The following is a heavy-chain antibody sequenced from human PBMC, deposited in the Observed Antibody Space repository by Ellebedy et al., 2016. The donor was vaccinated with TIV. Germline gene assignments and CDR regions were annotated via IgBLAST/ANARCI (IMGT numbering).Heavy chain of an antibody. J-gene: IGHJ4*02. V-gene: IGHV3-30*18. Sequence: GESLKISXAASGFTFSSYGMHWVRQAPGKGQEWVAVISYDGSNKYYADSVKGRFTISRDNSKNTLYLQMNSLRAEDTAVYYCAKGRDSSGYLIDYWGQGTLVTVSS. CDR2: ISYDGSNK. CDR1: GFTFSSYG. CDR3: AKGRDSSGYLIDY. D-gene: IGHD3-22*01.